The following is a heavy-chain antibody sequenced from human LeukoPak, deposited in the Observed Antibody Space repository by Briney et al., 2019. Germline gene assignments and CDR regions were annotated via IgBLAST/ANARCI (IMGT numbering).Heavy chain of an antibody. D-gene: IGHD2-15*01. CDR1: GGSISSYY. J-gene: IGHJ4*02. CDR3: ARGPLATPNTPWFDY. Sequence: SETLSLTCTVSGGSISSYYWSWIRQPPGKGLEWIGYIYYSGSTNYNPSLKSRVTISVDTSKNQFSLKLSSVTAADTAVYYCARGPLATPNTPWFDYWGQGTLVTVSS. CDR2: IYYSGST. V-gene: IGHV4-59*01.